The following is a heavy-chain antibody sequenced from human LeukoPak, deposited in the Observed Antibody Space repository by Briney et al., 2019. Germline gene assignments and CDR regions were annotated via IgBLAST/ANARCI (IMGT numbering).Heavy chain of an antibody. CDR2: IRYDGSNK. CDR1: GFTFSSYG. J-gene: IGHJ6*03. V-gene: IGHV3-30*02. Sequence: GGSLRLSCAASGFTFSSYGMHWVRQAPGEGLEWVAFIRYDGSNKYYADSVKGRFTISRDNSKNTLYLQMSSLRAEDTAVYYCAKWIAAAGANYYYYMDVWGKGTTVTVSS. D-gene: IGHD6-13*01. CDR3: AKWIAAAGANYYYYMDV.